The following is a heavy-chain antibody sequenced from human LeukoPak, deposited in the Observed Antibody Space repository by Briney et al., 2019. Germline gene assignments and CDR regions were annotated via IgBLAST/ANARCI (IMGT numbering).Heavy chain of an antibody. CDR2: VYYNGST. Sequence: SETLSLTCTVSGGTISSYYWTWLRQPPGQGLEWIGYVYYNGSTSYNPSLKSRVTMSVDTSKNQFSLKLNSVTAADTAVYYCARDLGTYYGMDVWGQGTTVTVSS. CDR1: GGTISSYY. CDR3: ARDLGTYYGMDV. J-gene: IGHJ6*02. V-gene: IGHV4-59*01.